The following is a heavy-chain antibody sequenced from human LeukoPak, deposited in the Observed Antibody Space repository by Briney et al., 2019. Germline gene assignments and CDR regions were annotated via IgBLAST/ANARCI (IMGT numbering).Heavy chain of an antibody. CDR1: GYTLTVYY. Sequence: ASVKVSCKPSGYTLTVYYMHWVRQTPGQRLEWMGWTNTNSGGTNYAQKFQGRVTMTRDTSISTAYMELSRLRSDDTAVYYCARAPATEYSTSWFFDYWGQGTLVTVSS. CDR2: TNTNSGGT. CDR3: ARAPATEYSTSWFFDY. D-gene: IGHD6-13*01. J-gene: IGHJ4*02. V-gene: IGHV1-2*02.